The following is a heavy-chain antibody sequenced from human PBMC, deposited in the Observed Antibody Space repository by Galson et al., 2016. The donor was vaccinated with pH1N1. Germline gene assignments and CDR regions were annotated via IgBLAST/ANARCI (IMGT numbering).Heavy chain of an antibody. CDR2: INPSGRS. CDR3: ARGRFGGGAY. Sequence: ETLSLTCDGGSLSGYFWSWIRQPPGKGLEWIGEINPSGRSNYSPSLESRVTMSVDTSKNQISLKLSSVTAADTAVYYCARGRFGGGAYWGQGTLVTVS. D-gene: IGHD3-10*01. CDR1: GGSLSGYF. V-gene: IGHV4-34*01. J-gene: IGHJ4*02.